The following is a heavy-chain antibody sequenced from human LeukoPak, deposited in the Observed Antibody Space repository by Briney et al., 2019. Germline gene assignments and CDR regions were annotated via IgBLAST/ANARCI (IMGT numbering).Heavy chain of an antibody. D-gene: IGHD5-12*01. J-gene: IGHJ3*02. CDR1: GFTFSSHN. CDR2: ISSGSGTI. V-gene: IGHV3-48*04. Sequence: PGGSLRLSCAASGFTFSSHNMNWVRQAPGKGLEGVSYISSGSGTIYYADSVKGRFTISRDNAKNSLYLQMNSLRAEDTAVYYCARGYVDIVATTPGAFDIWGQGTMVTVSS. CDR3: ARGYVDIVATTPGAFDI.